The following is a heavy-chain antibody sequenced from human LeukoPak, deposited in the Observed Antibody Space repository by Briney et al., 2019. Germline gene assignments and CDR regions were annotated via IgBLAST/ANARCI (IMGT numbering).Heavy chain of an antibody. CDR2: ISSSSSTI. D-gene: IGHD6-19*01. J-gene: IGHJ4*02. Sequence: QPGGSLRLSCAASGFTFSSYSMNWVRQAPGKGLEWVSYISSSSSTIYYADSVKGRFTISRDNAKNSLYLQMNSLRAEDTAVYYCAKEESQWLVTSSFDYWGQGTLVTVSS. V-gene: IGHV3-48*01. CDR3: AKEESQWLVTSSFDY. CDR1: GFTFSSYS.